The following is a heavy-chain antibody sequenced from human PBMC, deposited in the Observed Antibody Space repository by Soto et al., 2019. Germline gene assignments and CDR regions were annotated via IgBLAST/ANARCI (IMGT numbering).Heavy chain of an antibody. D-gene: IGHD2-8*01. CDR1: GGSISSSSYY. V-gene: IGHV4-39*01. J-gene: IGHJ5*02. CDR3: ARHPEGNGPPAPNWFDP. Sequence: SETLSLTCTVSGGSISSSSYYWGWIRQPPGKGLEWIGSIYYSGSTYYNPSLKSRVTISVDTSKNQFSLKLSSVTATDTAVYYCARHPEGNGPPAPNWFDPWGQGTLVTVSS. CDR2: IYYSGST.